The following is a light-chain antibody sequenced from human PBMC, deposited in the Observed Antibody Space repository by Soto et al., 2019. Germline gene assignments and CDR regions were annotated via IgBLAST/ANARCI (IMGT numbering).Light chain of an antibody. CDR2: GAS. CDR3: QQYFASSWT. J-gene: IGKJ1*01. Sequence: EIVMTQSPATLSVSPGERVTLSCRASQSVGSKLDWYQQKPGQAPRLLIYGASSRATGIPDRFGGSGSGTDFTLTINRLEPEDFAVYYCQQYFASSWTFGQGTKVDIK. V-gene: IGKV3-20*01. CDR1: QSVGSK.